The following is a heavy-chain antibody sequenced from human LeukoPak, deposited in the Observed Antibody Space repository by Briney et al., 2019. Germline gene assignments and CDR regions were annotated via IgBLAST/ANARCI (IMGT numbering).Heavy chain of an antibody. J-gene: IGHJ4*02. Sequence: GGTLRLSCAASGFTFSSYAMSWVRQAPGKGLEWVSAISGSGGSTYYADSVKGRFTISRDNSKNTLYLQMNSLRAEDTAVYYCAKDQEDGLLWFGELTSLDYWGQGTLVTVSS. CDR2: ISGSGGST. CDR1: GFTFSSYA. D-gene: IGHD3-10*01. CDR3: AKDQEDGLLWFGELTSLDY. V-gene: IGHV3-23*01.